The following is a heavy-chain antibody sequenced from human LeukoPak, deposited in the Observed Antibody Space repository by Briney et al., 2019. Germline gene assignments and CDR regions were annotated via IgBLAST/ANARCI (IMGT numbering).Heavy chain of an antibody. CDR3: ARDCSSGYYDFWSGYWAFDI. CDR2: ISSSSSYI. Sequence: PGGSLRLSCAASGFTFSSYSMNWVRQAPGKGLEWVSSISSSSSYIYYADSVKGRFTISRDNAKNSLYLQMNSLRAEDTDVYYCARDCSSGYYDFWSGYWAFDIWGQGTMVTVSS. D-gene: IGHD3-3*01. J-gene: IGHJ3*02. V-gene: IGHV3-21*01. CDR1: GFTFSSYS.